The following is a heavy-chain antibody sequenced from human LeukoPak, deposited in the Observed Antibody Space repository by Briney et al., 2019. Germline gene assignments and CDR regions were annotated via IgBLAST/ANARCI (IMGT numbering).Heavy chain of an antibody. Sequence: GASVKVSCKASGYTFTSYDINWVRQATGQGLEWMGWMNPNSGNTGYAQKFQGRVTMTRNTSISTAYMELSSLRSEDTAVHYCARGGWFGELFYRYYYYYMDVWGKGTTVTISS. D-gene: IGHD3-10*01. CDR1: GYTFTSYD. CDR3: ARGGWFGELFYRYYYYYMDV. J-gene: IGHJ6*03. V-gene: IGHV1-8*01. CDR2: MNPNSGNT.